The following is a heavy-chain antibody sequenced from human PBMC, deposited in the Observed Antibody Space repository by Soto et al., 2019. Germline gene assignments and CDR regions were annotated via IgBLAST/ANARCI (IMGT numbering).Heavy chain of an antibody. V-gene: IGHV3-74*01. CDR2: INSDGSHT. CDR3: AKEGHYGAYAGENWCDS. D-gene: IGHD4-17*01. CDR1: GFTFFAYW. J-gene: IGHJ5*01. Sequence: EVQLVESGGGLVQPGGSLRLSCAASGFTFFAYWIHWVRQVPGKGLVWVSRINSDGSHTSYADSVRGRFTISRDNSKNSVDLQMNSLTSEYTAVYYCAKEGHYGAYAGENWCDSWGQGSLVTVSS.